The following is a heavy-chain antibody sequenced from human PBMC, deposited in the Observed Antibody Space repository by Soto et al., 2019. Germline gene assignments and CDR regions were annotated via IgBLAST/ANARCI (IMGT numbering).Heavy chain of an antibody. Sequence: GGSLRLSCTVLGFTLTNENMNWVRQAPGKGLEWVSSISSRSTFINYADSAKGRFTISRDNDKGLVYLQMNSLRAEDTAVYYCARDPPLSMIVVVGVDDFWGQGTLVTVSS. CDR1: GFTLTNEN. J-gene: IGHJ4*02. CDR2: ISSRSTFI. CDR3: ARDPPLSMIVVVGVDDF. D-gene: IGHD3-22*01. V-gene: IGHV3-21*06.